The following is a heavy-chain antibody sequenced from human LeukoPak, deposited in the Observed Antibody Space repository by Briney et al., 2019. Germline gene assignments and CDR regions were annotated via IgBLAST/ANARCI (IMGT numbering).Heavy chain of an antibody. D-gene: IGHD1-1*01. Sequence: GASVKVSCKASGYTFTSYGISWVRQAPGQGLEWMGWINPNSGGTNYAQKFQGRITMARDTSISTAYMDLSRLSSDDTAVYYCARAEYNWNDVRYYSYLDVWGKGTTVTVSS. CDR2: INPNSGGT. CDR3: ARAEYNWNDVRYYSYLDV. V-gene: IGHV1-2*02. J-gene: IGHJ6*03. CDR1: GYTFTSYG.